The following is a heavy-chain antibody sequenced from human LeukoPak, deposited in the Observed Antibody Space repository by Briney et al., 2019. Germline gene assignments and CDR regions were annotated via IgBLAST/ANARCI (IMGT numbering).Heavy chain of an antibody. V-gene: IGHV3-23*01. D-gene: IGHD2-2*01. Sequence: GGSLRLSCAASGFTFSSCAMSGVREAPGEGLEGVSAMSGSGGSTYYAASVKGRFTNSTDNSKNPLYLQMNSLTAEDTAVYYCSGDIVVVPAAKGDYWGPGTLVTVSS. CDR1: GFTFSSCA. J-gene: IGHJ4*02. CDR2: MSGSGGST. CDR3: SGDIVVVPAAKGDY.